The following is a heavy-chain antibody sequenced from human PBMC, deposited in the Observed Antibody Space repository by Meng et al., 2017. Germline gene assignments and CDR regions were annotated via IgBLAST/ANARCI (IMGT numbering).Heavy chain of an antibody. CDR2: INAGNGNT. CDR3: ARGHSSSWYILSDNSEQDV. J-gene: IGHJ6*02. CDR1: GYTFTSYA. Sequence: ASVKVSCKASGYTFTSYAMHWVRQAPGQRLEWMGWINAGNGNTKYSQKFQGRVTITRDTSASTAYMELSSLRSEDTAVYYCARGHSSSWYILSDNSEQDVWGQGTTVTVSS. V-gene: IGHV1-3*01. D-gene: IGHD6-13*01.